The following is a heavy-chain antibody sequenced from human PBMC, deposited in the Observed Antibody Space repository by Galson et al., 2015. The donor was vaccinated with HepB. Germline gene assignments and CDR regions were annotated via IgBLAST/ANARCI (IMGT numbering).Heavy chain of an antibody. Sequence: SLRLSCAASGFPFRDYHMNWVRQAPGKGLEWVSYISDRSGYTDYADSVKGRFTISRDNAKNSLYLQMNSLRAEDTAVYYCARASSGYNYLSRYYYDLDFWGQGTTVTVSS. D-gene: IGHD5-24*01. CDR3: ARASSGYNYLSRYYYDLDF. J-gene: IGHJ6*02. CDR2: ISDRSGYT. V-gene: IGHV3-11*05. CDR1: GFPFRDYH.